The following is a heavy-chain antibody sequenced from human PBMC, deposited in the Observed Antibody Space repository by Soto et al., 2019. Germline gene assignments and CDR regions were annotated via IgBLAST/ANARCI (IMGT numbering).Heavy chain of an antibody. J-gene: IGHJ5*02. CDR2: ISYDGSDK. CDR1: GFTFSNYG. V-gene: IGHV3-30*18. CDR3: AKTAGYDYVCGSSGLDL. Sequence: QVQLVESGGGVVQPGRSLRLSCAASGFTFSNYGMHWVRQAPGKGLEWVAVISYDGSDKYYADSVKGRFTISRDDSKNXXYLQMNCLGAEDTAVFYCAKTAGYDYVCGSSGLDLWGQGALVTVSS. D-gene: IGHD3-16*01.